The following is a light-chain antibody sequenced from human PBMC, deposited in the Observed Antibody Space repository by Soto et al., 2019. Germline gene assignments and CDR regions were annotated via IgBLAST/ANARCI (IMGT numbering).Light chain of an antibody. V-gene: IGLV2-14*01. CDR3: SSYTSSITRV. J-gene: IGLJ1*01. Sequence: QSVLTQPASVSGSPGQSIAISCTGTSSDVGGYNYVSWYQLHPDKSPKLIIYDVINRPSGVSNRFSGSKSGNTASLTISGLQPEDEADYYCSSYTSSITRVFGTGTKLTVL. CDR1: SSDVGGYNY. CDR2: DVI.